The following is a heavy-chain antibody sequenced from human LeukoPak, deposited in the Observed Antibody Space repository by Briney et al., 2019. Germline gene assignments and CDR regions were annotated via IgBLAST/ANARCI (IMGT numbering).Heavy chain of an antibody. CDR2: IYNSGAKT. Sequence: GGSLRLSCAASGFTFSTYSMTWVRQGPGKGLEWVSSIYNSGAKTFYADSVKGRFTISRDNSRNTLYLQMNSLRVEDTAVYYCAKDVAPDSGWDLDYWGQGTLVTVSS. D-gene: IGHD6-19*01. CDR3: AKDVAPDSGWDLDY. CDR1: GFTFSTYS. J-gene: IGHJ4*02. V-gene: IGHV3-23*01.